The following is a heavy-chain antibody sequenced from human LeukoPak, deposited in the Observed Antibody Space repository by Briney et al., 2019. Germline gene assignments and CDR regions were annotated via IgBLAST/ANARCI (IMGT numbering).Heavy chain of an antibody. D-gene: IGHD2-2*01. CDR1: GYTFTDYF. Sequence: ASVKVSCKTSGYTFTDYFIHWVRQAPGQGLEWMGWINPHSGVTKFGQKFQGRVTMTRDTSISTAYMELSRLRSDDTAVYYCARVRIVVVPAAGYFDYWGQGTLVTVSS. J-gene: IGHJ4*02. CDR2: INPHSGVT. CDR3: ARVRIVVVPAAGYFDY. V-gene: IGHV1-2*02.